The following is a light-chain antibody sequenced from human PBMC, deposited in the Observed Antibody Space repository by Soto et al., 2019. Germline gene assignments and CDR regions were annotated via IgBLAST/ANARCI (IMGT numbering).Light chain of an antibody. CDR1: QSVSSN. J-gene: IGKJ1*01. Sequence: EIVMTQSPASLSVSPGERATLSCRVSQSVSSNLAWYQQRPGQAPRLLIYDASTRATDIPARVSGSGSGTEFTLTISSLQSEDFAVYYCQQYNNWPRTFGQGTKVDIK. CDR3: QQYNNWPRT. V-gene: IGKV3-15*01. CDR2: DAS.